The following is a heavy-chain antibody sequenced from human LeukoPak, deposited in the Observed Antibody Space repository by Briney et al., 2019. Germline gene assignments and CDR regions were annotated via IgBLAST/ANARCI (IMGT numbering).Heavy chain of an antibody. Sequence: GGSLRLSCAASGFTFSSYGMHWVRQAPGKGLEWVAVISYDGSNKYYADSVKGRFTISRDNSKNTLYLQVNSLRADDTAVYYCANSGLNRFEYWGQGALVTVSS. V-gene: IGHV3-30*18. CDR1: GFTFSSYG. CDR3: ANSGLNRFEY. D-gene: IGHD2-15*01. CDR2: ISYDGSNK. J-gene: IGHJ4*02.